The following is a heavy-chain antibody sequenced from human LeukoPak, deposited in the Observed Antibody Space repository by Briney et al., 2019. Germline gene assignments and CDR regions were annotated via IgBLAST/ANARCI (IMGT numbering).Heavy chain of an antibody. CDR2: ISYDGNKK. D-gene: IGHD3-22*01. J-gene: IGHJ4*02. Sequence: PGGSLRVSCVASGFTFSSYGMHWVCQALGKGLEWVAVISYDGNKKYYADSVKGRITISRNNSKNTLYLQMNSLRAEDTAVYYCAKEMYYYDSSGNQFDYWGQGTLVTVSS. CDR1: GFTFSSYG. V-gene: IGHV3-30*18. CDR3: AKEMYYYDSSGNQFDY.